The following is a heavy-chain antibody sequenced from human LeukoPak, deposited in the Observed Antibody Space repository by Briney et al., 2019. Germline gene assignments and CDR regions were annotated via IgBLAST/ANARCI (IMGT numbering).Heavy chain of an antibody. V-gene: IGHV4-30-2*01. Sequence: SETLSLTCTVSGGSISSGGYYWSWIRQPPGKGLEWIGYIYHSGSTYYNPSLKSRVTISVDRSKNQFSLKLSSVTAADTAVYYCARHRLGSSSWDFDYWGQGTLVTVSS. CDR2: IYHSGST. J-gene: IGHJ4*02. CDR1: GGSISSGGYY. CDR3: ARHRLGSSSWDFDY. D-gene: IGHD6-13*01.